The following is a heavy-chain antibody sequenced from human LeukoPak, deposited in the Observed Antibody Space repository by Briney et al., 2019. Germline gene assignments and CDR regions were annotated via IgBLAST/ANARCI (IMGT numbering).Heavy chain of an antibody. CDR3: ATGGSMAHEGIHS. D-gene: IGHD2/OR15-2a*01. CDR2: ISNTGGFT. V-gene: IGHV3-23*01. CDR1: GFTFSIYA. J-gene: IGHJ4*02. Sequence: PGGSLRLSCVTSGFTFSIYAMSWVRQAPGKGLEWVCSISNTGGFTYHADSMKGRFTISRDNSKNTLFLQMKSLRGDDTAVYYCATGGSMAHEGIHSWGQGTLVIVSS.